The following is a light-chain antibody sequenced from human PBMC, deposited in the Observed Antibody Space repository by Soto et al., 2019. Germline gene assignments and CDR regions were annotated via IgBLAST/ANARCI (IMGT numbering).Light chain of an antibody. CDR2: EVS. Sequence: QYALTQTASGSGSPGQSITISCTGTSSDVGGYNYVSWYQQHPGKAPKLMIYEVSNRPSGVSNRFSGSKSGNTASLTISGLQAEDEADYYCSSYTRSNTYVVFGGGTKLTVL. V-gene: IGLV2-14*01. J-gene: IGLJ2*01. CDR3: SSYTRSNTYVV. CDR1: SSDVGGYNY.